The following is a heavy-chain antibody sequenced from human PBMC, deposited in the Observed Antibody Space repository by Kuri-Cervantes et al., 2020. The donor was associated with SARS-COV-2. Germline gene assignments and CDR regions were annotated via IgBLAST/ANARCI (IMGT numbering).Heavy chain of an antibody. J-gene: IGHJ6*03. CDR2: MNPNSGNT. CDR3: ARNTRDCSGGSCYWSSRYYYMDV. CDR1: GYTFNIYD. V-gene: IGHV1-8*02. Sequence: ASVKVSCKASGYTFNIYDIHWVRQATGQGLEWMGWMNPNSGNTGYAQKFQGRVTMTRNTSISTAYMELSSLRSEDTAVYYCARNTRDCSGGSCYWSSRYYYMDVWGKGTTVTVSS. D-gene: IGHD2-15*01.